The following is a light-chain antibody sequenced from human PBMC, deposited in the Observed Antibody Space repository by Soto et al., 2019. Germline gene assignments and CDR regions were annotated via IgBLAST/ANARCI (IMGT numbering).Light chain of an antibody. J-gene: IGKJ1*01. CDR2: GAS. V-gene: IGKV3-20*01. CDR3: HQYVSSWT. CDR1: QSVSSTY. Sequence: EIVLTQSPGTLSLSPGERATLSCRASQSVSSTYVAWYQQKSGQAPRLLNYGASSRATGIPDRFSGSGSGTDFTLTISRLEPEDFAVYYWHQYVSSWTFGQGTKVDIK.